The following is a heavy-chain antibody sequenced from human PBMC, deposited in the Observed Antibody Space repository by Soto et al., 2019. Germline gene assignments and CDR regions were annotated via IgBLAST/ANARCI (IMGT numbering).Heavy chain of an antibody. Sequence: PGEALKISCMASAYSFSSHWIGWLRQTPRKGLEWLGMIYPGDSDTRYSPSFQGQVTISAGKSTSPALLPWNSLKASDNATYYCARHGSQQLVNWFGTWGQGTRVTVSS. CDR2: IYPGDSDT. J-gene: IGHJ5*02. CDR3: ARHGSQQLVNWFGT. CDR1: AYSFSSHW. V-gene: IGHV5-51*01. D-gene: IGHD6-6*01.